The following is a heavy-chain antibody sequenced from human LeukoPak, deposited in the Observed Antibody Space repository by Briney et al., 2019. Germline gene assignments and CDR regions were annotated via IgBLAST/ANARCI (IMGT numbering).Heavy chain of an antibody. CDR3: AKSGSSSWFLDY. CDR2: ISYDGGNK. J-gene: IGHJ4*02. D-gene: IGHD6-13*01. Sequence: GGSLRLSCAASGFTFSSYAMHWVRQVPGKGLEWVAVISYDGGNKYYADSVKGRFTISRDNSKNTLYLQMNSLRAEDTAVYYCAKSGSSSWFLDYWGQGTLVTVSS. CDR1: GFTFSSYA. V-gene: IGHV3-30-3*02.